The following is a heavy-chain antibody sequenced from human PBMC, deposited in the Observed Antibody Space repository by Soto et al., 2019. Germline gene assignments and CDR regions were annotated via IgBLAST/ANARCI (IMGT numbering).Heavy chain of an antibody. D-gene: IGHD4-4*01. J-gene: IGHJ4*02. V-gene: IGHV1-3*01. CDR1: EYTFSSYT. CDR3: ARELQGLYYFDY. Sequence: ASVKVSCKASEYTFSSYTLHWVLQAPGQRLEWMGWINAGNGDSKYSQKFQGRVSISRDTSASTASMELSSLTSEETAVYYCARELQGLYYFDYWGQGILVTVS. CDR2: INAGNGDS.